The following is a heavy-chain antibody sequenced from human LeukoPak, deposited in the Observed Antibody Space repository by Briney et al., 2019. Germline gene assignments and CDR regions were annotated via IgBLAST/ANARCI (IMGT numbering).Heavy chain of an antibody. V-gene: IGHV3-23*01. J-gene: IGHJ4*02. Sequence: AGGSLRLSCAASGFTFSSYAMSWVRQAPGKGLEWVSAISGSGGSTYYADSVKGRFTISRDNSKNTLYLQMNSLRAEDTAVYYCAKDVVSTSCYYFDYWGQGTLVTVSS. CDR3: AKDVVSTSCYYFDY. CDR1: GFTFSSYA. D-gene: IGHD2-2*01. CDR2: ISGSGGST.